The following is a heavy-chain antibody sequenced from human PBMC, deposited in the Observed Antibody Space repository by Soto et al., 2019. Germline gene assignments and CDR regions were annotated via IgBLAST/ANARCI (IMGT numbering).Heavy chain of an antibody. D-gene: IGHD3-22*01. CDR3: ARPVPYSHYYDSRGVDAFDI. Sequence: QLQLQESGPGLVKPSETLSLTCTVSGGSISSSSYYWGWIRQPPGKGLEWIGSIYYSGSTYYNPSXXXRVTISVDTSXXQXSXXLSSVTAADTAVYYCARPVPYSHYYDSRGVDAFDIWGQGTMVTVSS. CDR2: IYYSGST. V-gene: IGHV4-39*01. J-gene: IGHJ3*02. CDR1: GGSISSSSYY.